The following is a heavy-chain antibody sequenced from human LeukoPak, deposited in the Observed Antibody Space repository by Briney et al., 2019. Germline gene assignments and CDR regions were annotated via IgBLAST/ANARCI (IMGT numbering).Heavy chain of an antibody. CDR1: NGSINSFTHY. CDR2: VYYTGSG. V-gene: IGHV4-39*07. Sequence: SETLSLTCTVSNGSINSFTHYWAWIRQPPGKGLEWIGNVYYTGSGFYSPSLRSRLTMSVDTSKNQFSLQLSSVTAADAAVYYCARAVTTARPYYFDYWGQGTLVTVSS. D-gene: IGHD6-6*01. J-gene: IGHJ4*02. CDR3: ARAVTTARPYYFDY.